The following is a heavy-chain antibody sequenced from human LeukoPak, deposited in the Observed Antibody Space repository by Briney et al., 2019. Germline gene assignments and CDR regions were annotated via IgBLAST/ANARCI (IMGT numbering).Heavy chain of an antibody. CDR1: GFTFSSYA. Sequence: GGSLRLSCAASGFTFSSYAMSWVRQAPGKGLEWVSGISGGDDTTYFADSVKGRFTIPRDNSKNTLYLQMNRLRAEDTAVYYCAKDKQWLVLDYWGQGTLVTVSS. CDR3: AKDKQWLVLDY. V-gene: IGHV3-23*01. CDR2: ISGGDDTT. D-gene: IGHD6-19*01. J-gene: IGHJ4*02.